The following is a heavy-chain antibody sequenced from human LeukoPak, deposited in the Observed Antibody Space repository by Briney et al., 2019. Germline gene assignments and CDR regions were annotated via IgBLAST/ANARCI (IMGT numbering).Heavy chain of an antibody. Sequence: SETLPLTCNVSNGSINNDYWLWVRQPPGKGLEWIAYIDYSGYTDYNPSVKSRVTMSIDTSKSQFTLHLRSVSAADTAIYYCATCAPNRYWLAPWGQGILVTVSS. V-gene: IGHV4-59*08. CDR2: IDYSGYT. CDR1: NGSINNDY. CDR3: ATCAPNRYWLAP. J-gene: IGHJ5*02.